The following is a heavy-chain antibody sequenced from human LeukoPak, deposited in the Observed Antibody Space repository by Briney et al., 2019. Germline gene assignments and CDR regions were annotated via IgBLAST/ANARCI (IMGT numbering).Heavy chain of an antibody. CDR3: ARRRTYYYDSSGYSSGGWFDP. J-gene: IGHJ5*02. D-gene: IGHD3-22*01. V-gene: IGHV4-34*01. CDR1: GGSFSGYY. CDR2: INHSGST. Sequence: SETLSLTCAVYGGSFSGYYWSWIRRPPGKGLEWIGEINHSGSTNYNPSLKSRVTISVDTSKNQFSLKLSSVTAADTAVYYCARRRTYYYDSSGYSSGGWFDPWGQGTLVTVSS.